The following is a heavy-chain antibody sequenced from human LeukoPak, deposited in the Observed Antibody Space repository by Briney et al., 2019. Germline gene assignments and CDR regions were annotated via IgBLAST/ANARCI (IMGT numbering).Heavy chain of an antibody. V-gene: IGHV3-49*04. CDR1: GFTFGDYA. CDR3: TKALIVVAFD. J-gene: IGHJ4*02. CDR2: IRSKAYGGTT. D-gene: IGHD3-22*01. Sequence: GGSLRLSCTASGFTFGDYATSWVRQAPGKGLEWVGFIRSKAYGGTTEYAASVKGRFTISRDDSKSIAYLQMNSLKTEDTAVYYCTKALIVVAFDWGQGTLVTVSS.